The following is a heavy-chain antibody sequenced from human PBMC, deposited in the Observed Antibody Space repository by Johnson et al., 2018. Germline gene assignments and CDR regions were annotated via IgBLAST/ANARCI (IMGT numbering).Heavy chain of an antibody. V-gene: IGHV4-34*01. CDR3: ARALYGDYGIYYFYYGMGV. J-gene: IGHJ6*02. CDR1: GGSFSGYY. Sequence: QVQLQQWGAGLLKPSETLSLTCAVYGGSFSGYYWSWIRKPPGKGLEWIGEINHSGSTNYNPSLKSRVTIALDTSKNPFSLELNSVPAADPAVYYRARALYGDYGIYYFYYGMGVWGQGTTVTVSS. D-gene: IGHD4-17*01. CDR2: INHSGST.